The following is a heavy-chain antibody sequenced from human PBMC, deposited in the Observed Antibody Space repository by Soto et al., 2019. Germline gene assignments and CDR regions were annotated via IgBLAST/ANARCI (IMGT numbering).Heavy chain of an antibody. J-gene: IGHJ5*02. V-gene: IGHV4-59*01. CDR1: GGSISSYY. Sequence: SETLSLTCTVSGGSISSYYWSWIRQPPGKGLEWIGYLSYSGSTNYNPSLRSRVSISVDTSKNQFSLTLSSVTAADTAVYYCARTYGSGNWFDPWGQGTLVTSPQ. D-gene: IGHD3-10*01. CDR2: LSYSGST. CDR3: ARTYGSGNWFDP.